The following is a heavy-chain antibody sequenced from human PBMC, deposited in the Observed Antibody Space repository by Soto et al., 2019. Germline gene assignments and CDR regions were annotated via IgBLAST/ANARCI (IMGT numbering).Heavy chain of an antibody. CDR3: ERGGQIIVGATTAAFDI. CDR2: INPNSGGT. Sequence: QVQLVQSGAEVKKPGASVKVSCKASGYTFTGYYMHWVRQAPGQGLELMGLINPNSGGTNYAQKFQGWVTMTRDTSISTGTREVSRLRSDDTAGYYGERGGQIIVGATTAAFDIWCQGTMVTVSS. D-gene: IGHD1-26*01. CDR1: GYTFTGYY. V-gene: IGHV1-2*04. J-gene: IGHJ3*02.